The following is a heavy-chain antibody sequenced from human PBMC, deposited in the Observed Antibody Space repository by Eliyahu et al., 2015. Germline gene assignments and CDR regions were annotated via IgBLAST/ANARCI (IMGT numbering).Heavy chain of an antibody. V-gene: IGHV3-23*01. CDR1: GFTFSSYA. CDR3: AKVISPSLLRVAFDI. D-gene: IGHD3-16*01. Sequence: EVQVLESGGGFVQPGGSLRLSCAASGFTFSSYAMNWVRQAPGKGLEWVSVISGSGDRTYYGDSVKGRFTISRDNSQNTLYLQMNSLRVEDTAVYYCAKVISPSLLRVAFDIWGQGTMVTVSS. CDR2: ISGSGDRT. J-gene: IGHJ3*02.